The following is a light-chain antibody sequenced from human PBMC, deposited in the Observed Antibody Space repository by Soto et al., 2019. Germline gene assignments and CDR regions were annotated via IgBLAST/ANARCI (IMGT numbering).Light chain of an antibody. CDR1: QGVSSN. V-gene: IGKV3-15*01. J-gene: IGKJ2*01. CDR3: QQYNNWPPIT. CDR2: SAS. Sequence: ETVMTQSPATLSVSPGERATLSCRASQGVSSNLAWYQQKPGQAPRLLIYSASTRATGIPARFSGSGSGTEFTLTISSLQSEDFAVYYCQQYNNWPPITFGQGNKLEIK.